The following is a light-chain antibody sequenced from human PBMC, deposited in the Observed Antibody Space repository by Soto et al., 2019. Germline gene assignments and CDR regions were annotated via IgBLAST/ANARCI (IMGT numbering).Light chain of an antibody. J-gene: IGLJ1*01. CDR2: EVS. CDR1: SSDVGGYNY. V-gene: IGLV2-8*01. CDR3: NSYAGSNNFYV. Sequence: QSVLTQPPSASGSPGQSVTISCTGTSSDVGGYNYVSWYQHHPGKAPKLIIFEVSQRPSGVPDRFSGSKSGNTASLTVSGLQAEDEADYYCNSYAGSNNFYVFGNGTKVTVL.